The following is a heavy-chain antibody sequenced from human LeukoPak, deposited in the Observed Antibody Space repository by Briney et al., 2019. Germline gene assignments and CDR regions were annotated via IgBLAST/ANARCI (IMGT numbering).Heavy chain of an antibody. J-gene: IGHJ4*02. D-gene: IGHD3-10*01. V-gene: IGHV3-23*01. CDR1: GFTFSSCG. CDR2: ISGSGGTT. Sequence: GGSLRLSCAASGFTFSSCGMSWVRQAPGKGLEWVSAISGSGGTTYYADSVKGRFTISRDNSKNTLYLQMNSLRAEDTAVYYCAFRNYYGSGSYYCPFDYWGQGTLVTVSS. CDR3: AFRNYYGSGSYYCPFDY.